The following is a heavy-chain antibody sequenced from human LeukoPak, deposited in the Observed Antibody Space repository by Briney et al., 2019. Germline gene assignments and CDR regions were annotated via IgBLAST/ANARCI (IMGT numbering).Heavy chain of an antibody. CDR2: IYYSGST. CDR3: ARDKAVAGIDY. V-gene: IGHV4-59*01. CDR1: GGSISSSY. D-gene: IGHD6-19*01. Sequence: PSETLSLTCTVSGGSISSSYWSWIRQPPGKGLEWIGYIYYSGSTNYNPSLKSRVTISVDTSKNQFSLKLSFVTAADTAVYYCARDKAVAGIDYWGQGTLVTVSS. J-gene: IGHJ4*02.